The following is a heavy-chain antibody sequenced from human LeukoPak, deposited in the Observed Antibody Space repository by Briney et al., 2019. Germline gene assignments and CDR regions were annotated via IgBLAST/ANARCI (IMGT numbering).Heavy chain of an antibody. CDR2: IKQDGSEK. CDR1: GFTFSSYW. V-gene: IGHV3-7*01. D-gene: IGHD6-13*01. CDR3: ARAGGSSWGDY. J-gene: IGHJ4*02. Sequence: GGSLRLSCAASGFTFSSYWMTWFRQAPGKGLEWVANIKQDGSEKYYVDSVKGRFTISRDSAKNSLYLQMNSLRADGTAVYYCARAGGSSWGDYWGQGTLVTVSS.